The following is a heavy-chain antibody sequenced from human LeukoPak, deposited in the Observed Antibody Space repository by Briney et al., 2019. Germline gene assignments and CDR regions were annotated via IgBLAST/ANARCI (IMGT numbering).Heavy chain of an antibody. CDR3: AKGSSSGWYGDSHDY. V-gene: IGHV3-23*01. D-gene: IGHD6-19*01. J-gene: IGHJ4*02. CDR1: GFTFSSYA. CDR2: ISGSGGST. Sequence: GGSLRLXCAASGFTFSSYAMSWVRQAPGKGLEWVSAISGSGGSTYYADSVKGRFTISRDNSKNTLYLQMNSLRAEDTAVYYCAKGSSSGWYGDSHDYWGQGTLVTVSS.